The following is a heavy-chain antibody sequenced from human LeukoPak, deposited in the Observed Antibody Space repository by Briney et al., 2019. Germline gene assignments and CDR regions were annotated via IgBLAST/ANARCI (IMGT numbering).Heavy chain of an antibody. CDR3: ARVFPFMVRSHPAGAFDI. J-gene: IGHJ3*02. V-gene: IGHV1-18*01. CDR1: GYTFTSYG. CDR2: ISAYNGNT. Sequence: ASVKVSCKASGYTFTSYGISWVRQAPGQGLEWMGWISAYNGNTNYAQNLQGRVTMTTDTSTSTAYMELRSLRSDDTAVYYCARVFPFMVRSHPAGAFDIWGQGTMVTVSS. D-gene: IGHD4/OR15-4a*01.